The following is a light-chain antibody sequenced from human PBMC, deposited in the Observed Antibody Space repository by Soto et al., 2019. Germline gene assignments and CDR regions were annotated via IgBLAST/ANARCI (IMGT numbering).Light chain of an antibody. J-gene: IGKJ1*01. CDR1: QGISSY. CDR3: QQLNSYPRT. Sequence: DIQLTQSPSFLSASVGDSVTITCRASQGISSYLAWYQQTPGKAPKLLIYAASTLQSGVPSRFSGSGSGTEFTLTISSLQPEDFATYCCQQLNSYPRTFGQGTKVEIK. V-gene: IGKV1-9*01. CDR2: AAS.